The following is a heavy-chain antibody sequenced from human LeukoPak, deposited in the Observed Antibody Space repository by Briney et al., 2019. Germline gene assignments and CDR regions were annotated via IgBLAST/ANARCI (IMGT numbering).Heavy chain of an antibody. Sequence: PGGSLRLSCAASGFTFDDYGMSWVRQAPGKGLEWVSGINWNGGSTGYADSVKGRFTISRDNAKNSLYLQMNSLKAEDTALYYCARGYRSGEYFDYWGQGTLVTVSS. V-gene: IGHV3-20*04. CDR1: GFTFDDYG. CDR2: INWNGGST. D-gene: IGHD3-16*01. J-gene: IGHJ4*02. CDR3: ARGYRSGEYFDY.